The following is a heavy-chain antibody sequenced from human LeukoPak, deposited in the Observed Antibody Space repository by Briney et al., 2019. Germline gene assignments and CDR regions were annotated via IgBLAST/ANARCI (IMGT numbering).Heavy chain of an antibody. CDR1: GGSISSGTYY. Sequence: SSETLSLTCTVSGGSISSGTYYWGWIRQSPGKMGLEWIGYIYYSGSTNYNPSLKSRVTISVDTSKNQFSLKLSSVTAADTAVYYCAAGGSGYAIQGPEAFDYWGQGTLVTVSS. J-gene: IGHJ4*02. V-gene: IGHV4-61*01. D-gene: IGHD3-3*01. CDR2: IYYSGST. CDR3: AAGGSGYAIQGPEAFDY.